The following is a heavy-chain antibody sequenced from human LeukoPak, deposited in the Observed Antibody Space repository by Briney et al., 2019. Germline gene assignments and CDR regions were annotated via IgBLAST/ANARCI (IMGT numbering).Heavy chain of an antibody. V-gene: IGHV4-39*07. D-gene: IGHD6-19*01. CDR1: GVTISSSSYY. Sequence: SETLSLTCTVSGVTISSSSYYWGWIRQPPGKGLEWIGSIYYSGSTYYNPSLKSRVTISVDTSKNQCSLKLSSVTAADTAVYYWARGKVIAVAGTYYFDYGGQGTLVTVSS. CDR3: ARGKVIAVAGTYYFDY. J-gene: IGHJ4*02. CDR2: IYYSGST.